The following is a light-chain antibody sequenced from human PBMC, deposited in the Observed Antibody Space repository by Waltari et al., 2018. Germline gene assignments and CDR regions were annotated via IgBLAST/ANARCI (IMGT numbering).Light chain of an antibody. CDR3: QTWGTGIAKV. CDR2: VHFDGYY. CDR1: SGHSSYD. Sequence: QLVVNQSPSASASLGASVKLTCILSSGHSSYDIAWHQQQPGKGPRYLMKVHFDGYYTKGDGIPDRFVGSASGAERYLTISNLQSDDEADYYCQTWGTGIAKVFGGPTKVTVL. V-gene: IGLV4-69*02. J-gene: IGLJ3*02.